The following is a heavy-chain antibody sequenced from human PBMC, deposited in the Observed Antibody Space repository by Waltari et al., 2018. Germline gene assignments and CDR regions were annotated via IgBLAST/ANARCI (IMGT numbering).Heavy chain of an antibody. D-gene: IGHD5-12*01. Sequence: EVQLVESGGGLVQPGGSLRLSCAASGFTFSSYGLNWVRQAPGKGLEWGSYISSSGSTIYYADSVKGRFTISRDNAKNSLYLQMNSLRAEDTAVYYCARDNEWLNNFDYWGQGTLVTVSS. CDR3: ARDNEWLNNFDY. V-gene: IGHV3-48*03. CDR1: GFTFSSYG. J-gene: IGHJ4*02. CDR2: ISSSGSTI.